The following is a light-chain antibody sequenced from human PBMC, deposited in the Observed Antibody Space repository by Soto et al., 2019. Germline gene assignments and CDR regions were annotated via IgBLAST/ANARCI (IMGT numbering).Light chain of an antibody. J-gene: IGLJ2*01. CDR3: QSFDSRLSGWV. V-gene: IGLV1-40*01. CDR1: SSNIGAGYD. Sequence: QSVLTQPPSVSGAPGQRVTISCTGSSSNIGAGYDVHWYQQLPGTAPKLLVHGNNDRPSGVPDRFSASKSGASASLAITGLQAEDESDYYCQSFDSRLSGWVFGGGTQLTVL. CDR2: GNN.